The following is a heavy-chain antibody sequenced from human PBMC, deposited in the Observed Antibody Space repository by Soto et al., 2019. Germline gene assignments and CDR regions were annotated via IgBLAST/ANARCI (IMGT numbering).Heavy chain of an antibody. CDR1: GFTFSSYG. CDR3: TRDLTITGTTD. V-gene: IGHV3-33*01. CDR2: IWYDGSNK. Sequence: PGGSLRLSCAASGFTFSSYGMHWVRQAPGKGLEWVAVIWYDGSNKYYADSVKGRFTISRDNSKNTLYLQMNSLRAEDTAVYYCTRDLTITGTTDWGQGTLVTVSS. J-gene: IGHJ4*02. D-gene: IGHD1-7*01.